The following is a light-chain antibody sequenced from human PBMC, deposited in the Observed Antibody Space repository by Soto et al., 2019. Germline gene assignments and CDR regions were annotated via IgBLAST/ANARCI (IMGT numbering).Light chain of an antibody. Sequence: EIVMTQSPATLSVSPGERATLSCRASQSVSSNLAWYQQKPGQAPRLLIYGASTRATGIPARFSGSGSGTEFILTISSLQSEDFAVYYCQQYNNWPPELTFGGGTKVEMK. CDR2: GAS. CDR3: QQYNNWPPELT. V-gene: IGKV3-15*01. CDR1: QSVSSN. J-gene: IGKJ4*01.